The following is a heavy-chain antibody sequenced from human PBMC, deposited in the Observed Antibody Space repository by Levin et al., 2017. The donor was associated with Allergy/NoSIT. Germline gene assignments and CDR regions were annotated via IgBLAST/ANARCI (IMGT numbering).Heavy chain of an antibody. J-gene: IGHJ4*02. D-gene: IGHD2-2*01. CDR2: ISSNGGST. V-gene: IGHV3-64D*06. CDR1: GFPFSSYA. CDR3: VKDGVVASPQGYFDY. Sequence: PGESLKISCSASGFPFSSYAMHWVRQAPGKGLEYVSAISSNGGSTYYADSVKGRFTISRDNSKNTLYLQMSSLRAEDTAVYYCVKDGVVASPQGYFDYWGQGTLVTVSS.